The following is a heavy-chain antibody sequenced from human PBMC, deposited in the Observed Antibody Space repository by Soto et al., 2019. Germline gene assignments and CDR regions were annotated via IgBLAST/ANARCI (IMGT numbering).Heavy chain of an antibody. V-gene: IGHV4-59*01. CDR2: IYYSGST. J-gene: IGHJ4*02. CDR3: ARSNGDYGDY. CDR1: GDSISSYY. D-gene: IGHD4-17*01. Sequence: PSETLSLTCTVSGDSISSYYWSWIRQPPGKGLEWIGYIYYSGSTNYNPSLKSRVTISVDTSKNQFSLKLSSVTAADTAVYYCARSNGDYGDYWSQATLVTVSS.